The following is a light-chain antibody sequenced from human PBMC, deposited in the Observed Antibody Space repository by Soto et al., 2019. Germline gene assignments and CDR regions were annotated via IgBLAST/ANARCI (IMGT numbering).Light chain of an antibody. J-gene: IGKJ5*01. CDR1: QSVGNS. V-gene: IGKV3-15*01. CDR2: NAS. Sequence: ETILTQSPATLSVSLGERVTLSCRASQSVGNSLAWYQRKPGQAPRLLIYNASIRPTGISARFRGSGSGTDFTLTISSLQSEDCAIYFCQQYNNWPPITVGQGTRLESK. CDR3: QQYNNWPPIT.